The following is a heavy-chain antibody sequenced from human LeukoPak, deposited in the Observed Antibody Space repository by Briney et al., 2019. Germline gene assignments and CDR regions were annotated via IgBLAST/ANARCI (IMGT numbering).Heavy chain of an antibody. J-gene: IGHJ4*02. CDR1: GYIFIGYF. V-gene: IGHV1-2*02. Sequence: GASVKVSCKTSGYIFIGYFIHWVRQAPGQGLEWMGWINTKNGDTNYAQKFQGGVTMPRDTSIRTVYMEVSRLRYDDTAVSYCARDPDRRGAFFDYWGQGTLVTVSS. D-gene: IGHD3-10*01. CDR3: ARDPDRRGAFFDY. CDR2: INTKNGDT.